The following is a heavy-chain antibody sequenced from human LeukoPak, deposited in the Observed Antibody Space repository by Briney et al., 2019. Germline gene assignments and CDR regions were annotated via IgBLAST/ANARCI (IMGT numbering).Heavy chain of an antibody. CDR2: IYYSGST. D-gene: IGHD1-14*01. J-gene: IGHJ4*02. Sequence: SETLSPTCTVSGGSISSYYWSWIRQPPGKGLEWIGYIYYSGSTNYNPSLKSRVTISVDTSKNQFSLKLSSVTAADTAVYYCARDRYANNDWGQGTLVTVSS. CDR1: GGSISSYY. V-gene: IGHV4-59*01. CDR3: ARDRYANND.